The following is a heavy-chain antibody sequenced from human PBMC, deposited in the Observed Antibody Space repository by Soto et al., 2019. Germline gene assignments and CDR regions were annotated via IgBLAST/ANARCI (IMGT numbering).Heavy chain of an antibody. V-gene: IGHV1-2*04. CDR1: GCTFIDYQ. CDR3: ARDPGTNAFDI. Sequence: GSSVKVSCMASGCTFIDYQMHWVRQAPGQGLEWMGCINPNSGGTNYAQKFQGWVTMTRDTSISTAYMELSRLRSVDTAVYYCARDPGTNAFDIWGQGTMVTVSS. J-gene: IGHJ3*02. CDR2: INPNSGGT. D-gene: IGHD1-1*01.